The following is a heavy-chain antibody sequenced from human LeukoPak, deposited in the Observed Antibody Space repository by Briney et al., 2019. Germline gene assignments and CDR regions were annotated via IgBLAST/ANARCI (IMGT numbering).Heavy chain of an antibody. CDR3: ARGPTRYHFDY. CDR2: IYYSGST. CDR1: GGATSNYY. V-gene: IGHV4-59*01. J-gene: IGHJ4*02. D-gene: IGHD2-2*02. Sequence: SETLPLTCTVSGGATSNYYWSWIRQPPGKGLEWIGYIYYSGSTNYNPSLKSRVTISVDTSKNQFSLKLTSVTAADTAVYYCARGPTRYHFDYWGQGTLVTVSS.